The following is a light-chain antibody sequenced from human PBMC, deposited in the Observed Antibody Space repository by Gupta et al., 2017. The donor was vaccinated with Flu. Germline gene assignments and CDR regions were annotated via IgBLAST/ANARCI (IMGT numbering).Light chain of an antibody. CDR3: NSRDSTDNHQAV. CDR2: AKN. CDR1: SLRNSY. J-gene: IGLJ2*01. V-gene: IGLV3-19*01. Sequence: SSELTHDPAVSVVVCQTAWITSQGDSLRNSYASWYQQKPGQAPVLVIYAKNIRPSGIPDRFSGSSSGNTASLTITGAQAEDEADYYCNSRDSTDNHQAVFGGGTKLTVL.